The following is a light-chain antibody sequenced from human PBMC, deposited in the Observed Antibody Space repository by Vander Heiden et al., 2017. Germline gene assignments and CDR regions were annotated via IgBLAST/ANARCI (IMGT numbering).Light chain of an antibody. Sequence: QSALTQPASVSGSPGQSITISCTGTSSDVGGYNYVSWYQQHPGKAPKLMISDVSKRPSGVSNRFSGSKSGNTASLTISGLQAEDEADYYCSSYTSSSTYVFGTGTKVSVL. V-gene: IGLV2-14*03. J-gene: IGLJ1*01. CDR3: SSYTSSSTYV. CDR1: SSDVGGYNY. CDR2: DVS.